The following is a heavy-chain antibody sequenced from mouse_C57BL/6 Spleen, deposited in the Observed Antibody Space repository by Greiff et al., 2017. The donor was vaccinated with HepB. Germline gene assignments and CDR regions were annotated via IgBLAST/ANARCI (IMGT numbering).Heavy chain of an antibody. V-gene: IGHV5-17*01. CDR2: ISSGSSTI. CDR1: GFTFSDYG. D-gene: IGHD6-1*01. J-gene: IGHJ4*01. CDR3: ARSDLLTAMDY. Sequence: EVKLVESGGGLVKPGGSLKLSCAASGFTFSDYGMHWVRQAPEKGLEWVAYISSGSSTIYYADTVKGRFTISRDNAKNTLFLQMTSLRSEDTAMYYCARSDLLTAMDYWGQRTSVTVSS.